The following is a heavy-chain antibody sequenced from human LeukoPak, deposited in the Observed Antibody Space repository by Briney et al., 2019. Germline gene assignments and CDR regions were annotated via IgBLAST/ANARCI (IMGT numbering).Heavy chain of an antibody. CDR3: ARALKATTIPLYYYYYGMDV. D-gene: IGHD2-21*02. CDR1: GGSISSYY. J-gene: IGHJ6*02. Sequence: ASETLSLTCTVSGGSISSYYWSWIRQPPGKGLEWIGYIYYSGSTNYNPSLKSRVTISVDTSKNQFSLKLSSVTAADTAVYYCARALKATTIPLYYYYYGMDVWGQGTTVTVSS. V-gene: IGHV4-59*08. CDR2: IYYSGST.